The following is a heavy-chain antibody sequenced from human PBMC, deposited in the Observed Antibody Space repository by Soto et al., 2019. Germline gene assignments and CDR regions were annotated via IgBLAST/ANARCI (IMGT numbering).Heavy chain of an antibody. Sequence: SETLSLTCTVSGGSISSYYWSWIRQPPGKGLEWIGYIYYSGSTNYNPSLKSRVTISVDTSKNQFSLKLSSVTAADTAVYYCAGGEVLKWLLWESAFDIWGQGTMVTVSS. CDR3: AGGEVLKWLLWESAFDI. CDR1: GGSISSYY. J-gene: IGHJ3*02. CDR2: IYYSGST. V-gene: IGHV4-59*01. D-gene: IGHD3-3*01.